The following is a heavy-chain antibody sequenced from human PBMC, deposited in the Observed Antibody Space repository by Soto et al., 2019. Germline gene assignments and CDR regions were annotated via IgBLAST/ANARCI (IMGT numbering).Heavy chain of an antibody. CDR1: GYTFTSYY. Sequence: GASVKVSCKASGYTFTSYYMHWVRQAPGQGLEWMGIINPSGGSTSYAQKFQGRVTMTRDTSTSTVYMELSSLRSEDTAVYYCASKLATIDSFDIWGQGTMVTVSS. V-gene: IGHV1-46*01. CDR2: INPSGGST. D-gene: IGHD5-12*01. CDR3: ASKLATIDSFDI. J-gene: IGHJ3*02.